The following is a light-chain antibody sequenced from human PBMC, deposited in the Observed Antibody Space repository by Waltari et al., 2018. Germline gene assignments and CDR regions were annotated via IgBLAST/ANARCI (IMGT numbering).Light chain of an antibody. CDR1: SSDVGGYNY. CDR2: DVS. V-gene: IGLV2-11*01. Sequence: QSALTQPRSVSGSPGQSVTISCTGTSSDVGGYNYVSWYQQPPGKAPKLMIYDVSKRPSGFPDRFSGSKAGNTASLTISGLQAEDEADYYCCSYAGSRDVVFGGGTKLTVL. J-gene: IGLJ2*01. CDR3: CSYAGSRDVV.